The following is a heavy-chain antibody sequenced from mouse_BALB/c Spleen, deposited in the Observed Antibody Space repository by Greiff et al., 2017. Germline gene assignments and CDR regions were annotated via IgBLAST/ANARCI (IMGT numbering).Heavy chain of an antibody. Sequence: QVQLKESGPGLVAPSQSLSITCTVSGFSLTSYDISWIRQPPGKGLEWLGVIWTGGGTDYNSAFMSRLSISKDNSKSQVFLIMNSLQTDDTAIYYCVRGFAYWGQGTLVTVSA. CDR2: IWTGGGT. J-gene: IGHJ3*01. V-gene: IGHV2-9-2*01. CDR1: GFSLTSYD. CDR3: VRGFAY.